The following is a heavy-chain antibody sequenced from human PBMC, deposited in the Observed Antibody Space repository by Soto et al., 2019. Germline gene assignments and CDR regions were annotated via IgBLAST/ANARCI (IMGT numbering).Heavy chain of an antibody. D-gene: IGHD1-26*01. CDR1: GFTFNNYF. V-gene: IGHV1-46*02. CDR2: ISPYDGST. CDR3: ARGDGRGSTGFYYYYGMDV. J-gene: IGHJ6*02. Sequence: QVQLVQSGAEVKKPGASVKVSCKASGFTFNNYFFHWVRQAPRQGLEWMGIISPYDGSTNYEQSLQGRVTMTSDTSRSTVYMELSSLRSEDTAVYYCARGDGRGSTGFYYYYGMDVWGHGTTVTVSS.